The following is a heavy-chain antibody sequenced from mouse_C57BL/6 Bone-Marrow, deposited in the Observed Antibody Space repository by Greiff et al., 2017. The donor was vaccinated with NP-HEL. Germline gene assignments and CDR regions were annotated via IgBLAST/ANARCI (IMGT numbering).Heavy chain of an antibody. CDR3: ARGWGYWYFDV. CDR1: GFHIKNTS. Sequence: VQLPQSVAELVRPGASVKLSFTASGFHIKNTSMHWVKQRPEPGLEWIGRIDPANGNTKYAPKFQGKATITADTSSNTAYLQLSSLTSEDTAIYYCARGWGYWYFDVWGTGTTVTVSS. V-gene: IGHV14-3*01. CDR2: IDPANGNT. D-gene: IGHD2-3*01. J-gene: IGHJ1*03.